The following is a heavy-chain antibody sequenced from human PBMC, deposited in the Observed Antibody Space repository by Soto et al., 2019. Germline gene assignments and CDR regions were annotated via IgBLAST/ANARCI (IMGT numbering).Heavy chain of an antibody. CDR3: ARVWFGELSPLDY. D-gene: IGHD3-10*01. CDR2: ISSSSSYI. CDR1: GFTFSSYS. J-gene: IGHJ4*02. Sequence: EVQLVESGGGLVKPGGSLRLSCAASGFTFSSYSMNWVRQAPGKGLEWVSSISSSSSYIYYADSVKGRFTISRDNAKNSLYLQMNSLRAEDTAVYYCARVWFGELSPLDYWGQGTLVNVSS. V-gene: IGHV3-21*01.